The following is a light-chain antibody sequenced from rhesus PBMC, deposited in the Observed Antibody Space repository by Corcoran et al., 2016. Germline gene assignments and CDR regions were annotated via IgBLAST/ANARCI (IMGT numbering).Light chain of an antibody. CDR3: HQHHTSPLS. V-gene: IGKV4-1*01. CDR2: WAS. CDR1: QRLLYRSNNKNY. J-gene: IGKJ4*01. Sequence: DIVMTQSPDSLAVSLGQMVTINCKSSQRLLYRSNNKNYLAWFQQKPGQAPKLFISWASTRESGVPNRFSGSGSGTDVSLTLSGLQAEDVAVYYYHQHHTSPLSFGGGTKVELK.